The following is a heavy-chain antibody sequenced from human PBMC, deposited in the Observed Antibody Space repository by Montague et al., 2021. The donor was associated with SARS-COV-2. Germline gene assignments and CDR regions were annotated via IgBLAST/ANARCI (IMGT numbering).Heavy chain of an antibody. Sequence: SETLSLTCSVSGTSITSSISITSITYYWGWFRQPPGKGLEWLGNFFFTTKTYYNPSLKGRVTISADTSKNQLSLKLRSVTAADTAIYYCAGMSMSAAADHWGQGTLVTVSS. D-gene: IGHD6-13*01. CDR1: GTSITSSISITSITYY. CDR3: AGMSMSAAADH. J-gene: IGHJ4*02. CDR2: FFFTTKT. V-gene: IGHV4-39*01.